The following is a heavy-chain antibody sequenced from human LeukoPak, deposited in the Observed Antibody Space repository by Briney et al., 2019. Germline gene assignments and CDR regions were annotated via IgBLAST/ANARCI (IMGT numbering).Heavy chain of an antibody. CDR3: AKDQNYYDSSGPGDP. J-gene: IGHJ5*02. CDR2: ISWNSGSI. Sequence: GGSLRLSCAASGFTFDDYAVHWVRQAPGKGLEWVSGISWNSGSIGYADSVKGRFTISRDNAKNSLYLQMNSLRAEDTALYYCAKDQNYYDSSGPGDPWGQGTLVTVSS. CDR1: GFTFDDYA. V-gene: IGHV3-9*01. D-gene: IGHD3-22*01.